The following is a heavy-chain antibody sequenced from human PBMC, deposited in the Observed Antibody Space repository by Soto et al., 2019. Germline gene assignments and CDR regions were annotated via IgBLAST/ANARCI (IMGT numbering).Heavy chain of an antibody. D-gene: IGHD3-3*01. CDR1: GGSISSGDYY. V-gene: IGHV4-30-4*01. CDR3: ARDWGGVFWSGSHHAKANRYYYYGMDV. J-gene: IGHJ6*02. Sequence: PSETLSLTCTVSGGSISSGDYYWSWIRQPPGKGLEWIGYIYYSGSTYYNPSLKSRVTISVDTSKNQFSLKLSSVTAADTAVYYCARDWGGVFWSGSHHAKANRYYYYGMDVWGQGTTVTVSS. CDR2: IYYSGST.